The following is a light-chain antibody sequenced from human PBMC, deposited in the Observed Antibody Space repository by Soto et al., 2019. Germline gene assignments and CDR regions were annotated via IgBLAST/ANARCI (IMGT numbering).Light chain of an antibody. Sequence: QSEVPQPASVCGSRGQSITISCTGTSSDVGGYNYVSRYQHHPGKAPKLMIFDVSNRPSGVSNRFSGSKSGNTASLTISGLQPEDEADYYCSSYTTSNTRQIVFGTGTKVTVL. J-gene: IGLJ1*01. CDR1: SSDVGGYNY. CDR3: SSYTTSNTRQIV. V-gene: IGLV2-14*03. CDR2: DVS.